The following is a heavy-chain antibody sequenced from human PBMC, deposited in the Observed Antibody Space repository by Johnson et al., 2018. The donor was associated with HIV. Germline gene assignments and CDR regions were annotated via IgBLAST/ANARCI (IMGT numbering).Heavy chain of an antibody. Sequence: QVQLVESGGGAVQPGRSLRLSCAASGFTFSSYGMHWVRQAPGKGLEWVAVIYYDGSSTRSADSVKGRFTSSRDNSKNTLYLQMNSLRSGDTAVYYCARDLGLPENAFDLWGRGTMVTVS. CDR1: GFTFSSYG. V-gene: IGHV3-33*08. J-gene: IGHJ3*01. CDR2: IYYDGSST. D-gene: IGHD4-11*01. CDR3: ARDLGLPENAFDL.